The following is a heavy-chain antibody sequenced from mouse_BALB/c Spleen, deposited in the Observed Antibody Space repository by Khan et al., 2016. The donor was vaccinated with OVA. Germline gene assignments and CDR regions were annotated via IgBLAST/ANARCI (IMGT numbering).Heavy chain of an antibody. V-gene: IGHV9-3-1*01. D-gene: IGHD1-1*01. CDR2: INTYTGEP. CDR3: AGSRYFSCTFAY. Sequence: QIQLVQSAPELKKPGETVKISCKASGYTFTNFGLNWVKQAPGKGLEWMGWINTYTGEPTYADDFKGRFAFSLETSASTAYLQLNNLTTEDAATYCCAGSRYFSCTFAYWGQGTSVTVSA. J-gene: IGHJ4*01. CDR1: GYTFTNFG.